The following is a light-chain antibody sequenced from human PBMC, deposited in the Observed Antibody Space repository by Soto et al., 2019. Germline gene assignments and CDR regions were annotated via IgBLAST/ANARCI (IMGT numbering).Light chain of an antibody. J-gene: IGKJ4*01. CDR3: QQYNSYPFT. V-gene: IGKV1-5*03. Sequence: DIQMTQSPSTLSASVGDRVTITCRASQSISSWLAWYQQKPGKAPKVLIYKASSLESGVPSRYSGSGSGTEFTLTISSLQPDDFATYYCQQYNSYPFTFGGGTKVEIK. CDR1: QSISSW. CDR2: KAS.